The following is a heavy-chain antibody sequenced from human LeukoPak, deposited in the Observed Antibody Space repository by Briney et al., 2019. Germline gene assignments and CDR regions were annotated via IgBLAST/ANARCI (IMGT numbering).Heavy chain of an antibody. CDR2: MNPNSGNS. D-gene: IGHD2-15*01. CDR1: GYTFASYD. Sequence: ASVKVSCKASGYTFASYDINWMRQATGQGLEWMGWMNPNSGNSGYAQKFQGRVTISRNTSVNTAYMELSSLRAEDTAVYYCAKAARYCSGGNCYSFDPWGQGALVTVSS. V-gene: IGHV1-8*03. J-gene: IGHJ5*02. CDR3: AKAARYCSGGNCYSFDP.